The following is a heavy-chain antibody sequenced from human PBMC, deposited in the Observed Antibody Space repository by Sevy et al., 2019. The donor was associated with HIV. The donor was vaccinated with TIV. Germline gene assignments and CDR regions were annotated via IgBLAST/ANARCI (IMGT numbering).Heavy chain of an antibody. V-gene: IGHV4-34*01. D-gene: IGHD3-22*01. J-gene: IGHJ6*03. CDR2: INHSGST. CDR3: EYYYDSSGYYPGNYYYMDV. Sequence: SETLSLTCAVYGGSFSGYYWSWIRQPPGKGLEWIGEINHSGSTNYNPSLKSRVTISVDTSKNQFSQKLSSVTASDTAVYYCEYYYDSSGYYPGNYYYMDVWGKGTTVTVSS. CDR1: GGSFSGYY.